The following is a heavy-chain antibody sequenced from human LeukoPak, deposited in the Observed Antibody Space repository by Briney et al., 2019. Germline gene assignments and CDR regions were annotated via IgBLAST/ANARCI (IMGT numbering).Heavy chain of an antibody. Sequence: GGSLRLSCAASGFTLSSYAMHWVRQAPGKGLEWVAVISYDGSNKYYADSVKGRFTISRDNSKNTLYLQMNSLRAEDTAVYYCASIGSGSRSHRIDYWGQGTLVTVSS. CDR1: GFTLSSYA. V-gene: IGHV3-30-3*01. J-gene: IGHJ4*02. CDR2: ISYDGSNK. CDR3: ASIGSGSRSHRIDY. D-gene: IGHD3-10*01.